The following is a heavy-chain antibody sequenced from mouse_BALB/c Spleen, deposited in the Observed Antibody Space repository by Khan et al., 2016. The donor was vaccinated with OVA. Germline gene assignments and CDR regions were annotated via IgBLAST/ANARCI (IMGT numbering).Heavy chain of an antibody. CDR2: INYSGRT. Sequence: EVQLQESGPGLVKPSQSLSLTCTVTGYSITSDYAWNWIRQSPGNKLEWMGYINYSGRTSYNPSLKSRISMTRDPSKNQFFLQLNSVTTEDTATYYCARGYWFFDFWGAGTTVTVSS. V-gene: IGHV3-2*02. CDR1: GYSITSDYA. J-gene: IGHJ1*01. CDR3: ARGYWFFDF.